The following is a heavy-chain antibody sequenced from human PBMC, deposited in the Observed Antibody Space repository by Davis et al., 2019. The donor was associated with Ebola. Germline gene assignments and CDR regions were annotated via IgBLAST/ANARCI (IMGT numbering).Heavy chain of an antibody. CDR1: GGSFSGYY. J-gene: IGHJ6*02. D-gene: IGHD2-15*01. CDR2: INHSGST. Sequence: MPSETLSLTCAVYGGSFSGYYWSWIRQHPGKGLEWIGEINHSGSTNYNPSLKSRVTISVDTSKNQFSLKLSSVTAADTAVYYCARSLAATLYYYYGMDVWGQGTTVTVSS. CDR3: ARSLAATLYYYYGMDV. V-gene: IGHV4-34*01.